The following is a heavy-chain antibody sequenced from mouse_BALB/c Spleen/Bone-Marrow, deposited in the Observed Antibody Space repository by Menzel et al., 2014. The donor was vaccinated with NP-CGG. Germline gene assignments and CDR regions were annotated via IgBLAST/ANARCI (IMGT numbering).Heavy chain of an antibody. CDR3: ARSGSSSGYFDY. D-gene: IGHD1-1*01. CDR2: ISSGSSTV. V-gene: IGHV5-17*02. J-gene: IGHJ2*01. CDR1: GFTFSSFG. Sequence: EVKLQESGGGLVQPRGSRKLSCAASGFTFSSFGMHWVRQAPEKGLEWVAYISSGSSTVYYADKVMGRFTISRDNPKNTLFLQMTSLRSEDTAMYYCARSGSSSGYFDYWGQGTTLTVSS.